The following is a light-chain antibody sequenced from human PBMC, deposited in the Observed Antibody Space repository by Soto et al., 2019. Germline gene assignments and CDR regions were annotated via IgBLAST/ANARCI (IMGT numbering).Light chain of an antibody. CDR2: EVS. CDR1: SSDVGGYNY. V-gene: IGLV2-14*01. CDR3: SSYTSSSTLVV. Sequence: QSALTQPASVSGSPGQSITISCTGTSSDVGGYNYVSWYPQHPGKAPKLMIYEVSNRPSGVSNRFSGSKSGNTASLTISGLQGEDEADYYCSSYTSSSTLVVFGGGTKLTVL. J-gene: IGLJ2*01.